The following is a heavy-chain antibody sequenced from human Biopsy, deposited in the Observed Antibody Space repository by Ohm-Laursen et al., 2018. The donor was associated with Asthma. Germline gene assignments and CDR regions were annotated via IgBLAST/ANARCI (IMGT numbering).Heavy chain of an antibody. Sequence: PSETLSLTCTVSGGSMSSSSYYWGWIRQPPGKGLEWMGSISYTGSAYHNPSLKSRVTISVDTSKNHFSLKLSSVTAADTAVYYCARRGITGTTLDYWGQGTLVTVSS. CDR2: ISYTGSA. D-gene: IGHD1-7*01. CDR1: GGSMSSSSYY. CDR3: ARRGITGTTLDY. J-gene: IGHJ4*02. V-gene: IGHV4-39*02.